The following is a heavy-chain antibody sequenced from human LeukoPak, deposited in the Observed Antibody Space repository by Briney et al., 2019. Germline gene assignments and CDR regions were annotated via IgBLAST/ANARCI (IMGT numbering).Heavy chain of an antibody. CDR3: ARAKGDTVPIGVFDY. D-gene: IGHD4-17*01. CDR2: IYHSGST. J-gene: IGHJ4*02. V-gene: IGHV4-30-2*01. Sequence: SETLSLTCTVSGGSISSNAYYWAWIRQPPGKGLEWIGYIYHSGSTYYNPSLKSRVTISVDRSKNQFSLKLSSVTAADTAVYYCARAKGDTVPIGVFDYWGQGTLVTVSS. CDR1: GGSISSNAYY.